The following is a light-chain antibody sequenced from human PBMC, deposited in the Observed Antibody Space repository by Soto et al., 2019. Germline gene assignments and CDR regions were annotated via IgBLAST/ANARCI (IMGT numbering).Light chain of an antibody. CDR1: SSDVGGYNY. V-gene: IGLV2-8*01. J-gene: IGLJ2*01. CDR2: EVS. CDR3: SSYAASNTHVV. Sequence: QSALTQPPSASGSPGQSVTISCTGTSSDVGGYNYVSWYQQYPGKAPKLMIYEVSKRPSGVPDRFSGSKSGNTASLTVSGLQAEDEADYYCSSYAASNTHVVFGGGTKVTVL.